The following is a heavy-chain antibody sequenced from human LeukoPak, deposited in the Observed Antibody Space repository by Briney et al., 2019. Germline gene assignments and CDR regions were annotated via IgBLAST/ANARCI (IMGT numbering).Heavy chain of an antibody. D-gene: IGHD6-13*01. CDR1: GFTFSSYS. CDR2: ISSSSSYI. V-gene: IGHV3-21*01. J-gene: IGHJ4*02. Sequence: KSGGSLRLSCAASGFTFSSYSMNWVRQAPGKGPEWVSSISSSSSYIYYADSVKGRFTISRDNAKNSLYLQMNSLRAEDTAVYYCARDVAAAGTAQTFDYWGQGTLVTVSS. CDR3: ARDVAAAGTAQTFDY.